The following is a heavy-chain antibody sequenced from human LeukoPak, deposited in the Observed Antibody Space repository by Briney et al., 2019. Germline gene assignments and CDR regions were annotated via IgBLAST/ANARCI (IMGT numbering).Heavy chain of an antibody. CDR3: AREPSYDSSGIDY. CDR1: GGSISSGDYY. V-gene: IGHV4-30-4*08. D-gene: IGHD3-22*01. J-gene: IGHJ4*02. Sequence: PSETLSLTCTVSGGSISSGDYYWSWIRQPPGKGLEWIGYIYYNGSTYYNPSLKSRVTISVDTSKNQFSLKLSSVTAADTAVYYCAREPSYDSSGIDYWGQGTLVTVSS. CDR2: IYYNGST.